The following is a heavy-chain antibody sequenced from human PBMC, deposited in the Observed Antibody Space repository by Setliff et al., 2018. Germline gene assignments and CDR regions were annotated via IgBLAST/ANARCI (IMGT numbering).Heavy chain of an antibody. CDR3: ARSEANGGHDPFDI. CDR2: ISDSSFHI. Sequence: GGSLRLSCTPSGFSFNTFGLHWVRQAPGKGLEWVSSISDSSFHIYYRDSVQGRFTISRDNGKNSLYLQMNSLRADDTAVYYCARSEANGGHDPFDIWGQGTMVTVSS. J-gene: IGHJ3*02. CDR1: GFSFNTFG. V-gene: IGHV3-21*01. D-gene: IGHD5-12*01.